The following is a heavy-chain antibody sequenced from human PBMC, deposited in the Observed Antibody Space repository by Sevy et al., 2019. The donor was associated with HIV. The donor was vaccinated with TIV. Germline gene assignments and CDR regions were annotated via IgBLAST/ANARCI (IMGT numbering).Heavy chain of an antibody. CDR3: ALVGGSKWELFEFYAMHV. J-gene: IGHJ6*02. D-gene: IGHD1-26*01. Sequence: GGSLRLSCAASAISFNNYGRHWVRRAPGKGLEWLAVISYDGTNQYYADSLKGRFTISRDDSKNTLYLQMNSLRVEDTAVYYCALVGGSKWELFEFYAMHVWGQGTTVTVSS. CDR2: ISYDGTNQ. V-gene: IGHV3-30*03. CDR1: AISFNNYG.